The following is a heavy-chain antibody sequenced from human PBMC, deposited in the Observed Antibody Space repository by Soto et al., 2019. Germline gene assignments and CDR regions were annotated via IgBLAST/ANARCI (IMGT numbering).Heavy chain of an antibody. J-gene: IGHJ6*02. V-gene: IGHV1-18*01. D-gene: IGHD3-9*01. CDR3: AREGVYDILTGLRTYYYGMDV. CDR1: GSTFTHYC. Sequence: ASAKVSCKASGSTFTHYCLRWLRQAPLQGLECMGWISAYNGNTNYAQKLQGRVTMTTDTSTSTAYMELRSLRAEDTAVYYCAREGVYDILTGLRTYYYGMDVWGQGNTVTVSS. CDR2: ISAYNGNT.